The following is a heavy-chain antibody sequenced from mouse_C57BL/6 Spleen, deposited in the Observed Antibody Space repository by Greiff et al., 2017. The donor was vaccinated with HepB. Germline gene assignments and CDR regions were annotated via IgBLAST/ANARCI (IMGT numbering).Heavy chain of an antibody. V-gene: IGHV1-54*01. D-gene: IGHD2-3*01. J-gene: IGHJ2*01. CDR3: ARSPRDDGYYRFDY. CDR2: INPGSGGT. Sequence: QVQLQQSGAELVRPGTSVKVSCKASGYAFTNYLIEWVKQRPGQGLEWIGVINPGSGGTNYNEKFKGKATLTADKSSSTAYMQLSSLKSVDSAVYFRARSPRDDGYYRFDYWGQGTTLTVSS. CDR1: GYAFTNYL.